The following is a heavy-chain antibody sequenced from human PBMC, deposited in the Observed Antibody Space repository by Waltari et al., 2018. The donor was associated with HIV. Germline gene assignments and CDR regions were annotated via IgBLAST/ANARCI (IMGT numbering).Heavy chain of an antibody. CDR1: GYAIRRGFY. CDR2: MFHSGST. D-gene: IGHD2-15*01. J-gene: IGHJ1*01. Sequence: QVQLQESGPGLVRPSETLSLNCTVSGYAIRRGFYWAWLRRPRGKGLEWIGSMFHSGSTYYKTALKSRVTMSIDVTKNRISLNLKSVTATDTALYYCARAQENSGGLAFQLWGLGTLVTVSS. V-gene: IGHV4-38-2*02. CDR3: ARAQENSGGLAFQL.